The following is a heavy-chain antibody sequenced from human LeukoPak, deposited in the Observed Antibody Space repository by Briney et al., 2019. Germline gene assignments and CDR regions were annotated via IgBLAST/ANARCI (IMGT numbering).Heavy chain of an antibody. J-gene: IGHJ4*02. Sequence: PGASLQISCKGSGSNFTSYWIGWVRQVPGKGLEGMGIIYHGDSDTRESPSFQGQVTISAYNSISTAYLQWSSLKASDTAMYYCARFMRSGGSWYFDYWGQGTLVTVSS. V-gene: IGHV5-51*01. CDR2: IYHGDSDT. D-gene: IGHD2-15*01. CDR3: ARFMRSGGSWYFDY. CDR1: GSNFTSYW.